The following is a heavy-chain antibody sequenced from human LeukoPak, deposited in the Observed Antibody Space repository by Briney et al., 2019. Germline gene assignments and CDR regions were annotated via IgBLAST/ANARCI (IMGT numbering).Heavy chain of an antibody. CDR2: ISYDGSNK. J-gene: IGHJ4*02. CDR3: ARSSVAAAGVIDY. V-gene: IGHV3-30-3*01. CDR1: GFTFSSYA. D-gene: IGHD6-13*01. Sequence: GGSLRLSWAASGFTFSSYAMHWVRQAPGKGLEWVAVISYDGSNKYYADSVKGRFTISRDNSKNTLYLQMNSLRAEDTAVYYCARSSVAAAGVIDYWGQGTLVTVSS.